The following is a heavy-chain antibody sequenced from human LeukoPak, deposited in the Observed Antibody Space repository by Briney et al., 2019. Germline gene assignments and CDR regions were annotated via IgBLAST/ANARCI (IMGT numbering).Heavy chain of an antibody. J-gene: IGHJ5*02. CDR3: ASATGYSSSWYSPDWFDP. D-gene: IGHD6-13*01. CDR2: ISYDGSNK. CDR1: GFTFSSYA. V-gene: IGHV3-30-3*01. Sequence: PGGSLRLSCAASGFTFSSYAMHWVRQAPGKGLEWVAVISYDGSNKYYADSVKGRFTISRDNSKNTLYLQMNSLRAEDTAGYYCASATGYSSSWYSPDWFDPWGQGTLVTVSS.